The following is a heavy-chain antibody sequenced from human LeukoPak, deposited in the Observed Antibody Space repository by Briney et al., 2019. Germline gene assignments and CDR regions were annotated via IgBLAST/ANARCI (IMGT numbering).Heavy chain of an antibody. V-gene: IGHV3-7*01. J-gene: IGHJ4*02. CDR1: GFTFSSYA. CDR2: IKQDGSEK. CDR3: AREGLVDY. D-gene: IGHD2-15*01. Sequence: GGSLRLSCAASGFTFSSYAMHWVRQAPGKGLEWVANIKQDGSEKYYVDSVKGRFTISRDNAKNSLYLQMNSLRAEDTAVYYCAREGLVDYWGQGTLVTVSS.